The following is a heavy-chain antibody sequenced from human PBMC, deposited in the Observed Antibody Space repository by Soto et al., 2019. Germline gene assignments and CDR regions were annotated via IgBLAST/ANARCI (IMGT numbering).Heavy chain of an antibody. CDR3: AKGGGICGGDCYNWYFDL. CDR1: GFTFSSYG. Sequence: GGSLRLSCAASGFTFSSYGMHWVRQAPGKGLDWVAVISYDGSNKYYADSVKGRFTISRDNSKNTLYLQMNSLRAEDTAVYYCAKGGGICGGDCYNWYFDLWGRGTLVTVSS. D-gene: IGHD2-21*02. V-gene: IGHV3-30*18. CDR2: ISYDGSNK. J-gene: IGHJ2*01.